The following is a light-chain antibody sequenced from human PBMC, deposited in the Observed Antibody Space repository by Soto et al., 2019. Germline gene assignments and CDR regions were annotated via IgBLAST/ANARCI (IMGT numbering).Light chain of an antibody. Sequence: QTVVTQPPSVSGAPGQRGTISCTGSSSNIGAGYDVHWYQQLPGTAPKLLIYGNSNRPSGVPDRFSGSKSGTSASLAITGRQAEDAADYYCQSYDSSQSGSYVFGTGTKLTVL. CDR3: QSYDSSQSGSYV. V-gene: IGLV1-40*01. J-gene: IGLJ1*01. CDR1: SSNIGAGYD. CDR2: GNS.